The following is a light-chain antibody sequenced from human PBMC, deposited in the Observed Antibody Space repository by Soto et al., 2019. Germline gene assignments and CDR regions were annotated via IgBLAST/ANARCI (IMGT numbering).Light chain of an antibody. CDR1: QPVSANY. CDR3: HQYGSSPFT. Sequence: VVLTQSPATLSLSPGERATLSCRANQPVSANYLAWYQQKPGQAPRLLIYGASSRATGIPDRFSGSGSGTDFTLTISRREPEDFAVFYCHQYGSSPFTFGPGTKVDIK. J-gene: IGKJ3*01. V-gene: IGKV3-20*01. CDR2: GAS.